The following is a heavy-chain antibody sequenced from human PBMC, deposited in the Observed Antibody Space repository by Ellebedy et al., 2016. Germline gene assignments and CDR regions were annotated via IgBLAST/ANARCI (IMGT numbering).Heavy chain of an antibody. V-gene: IGHV4-34*01. Sequence: SQTLSLTCXVYGGSFSGYYWSWIRQPPGKGLEWIGEINHSGSTNYNPSLKSRVTISVDTSKNQFSLKLSSVTAADTAVYYCARGGTELRYFDWLYYFDYWGQGTLVTVSS. CDR1: GGSFSGYY. CDR2: INHSGST. J-gene: IGHJ4*02. CDR3: ARGGTELRYFDWLYYFDY. D-gene: IGHD3-9*01.